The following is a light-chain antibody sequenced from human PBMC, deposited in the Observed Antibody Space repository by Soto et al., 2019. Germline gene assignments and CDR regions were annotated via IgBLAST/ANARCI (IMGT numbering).Light chain of an antibody. V-gene: IGKV3-15*01. Sequence: EIVMTQSPATLSVSPGERDTLSCRASQSVSSNLAWYQQKPGQAPRLLIYGASTRATGIPARFSGSGSGTEFTLTISSLQSEDFAVYYCQQYNNRLITFGQGTRLEIK. CDR1: QSVSSN. CDR3: QQYNNRLIT. CDR2: GAS. J-gene: IGKJ5*01.